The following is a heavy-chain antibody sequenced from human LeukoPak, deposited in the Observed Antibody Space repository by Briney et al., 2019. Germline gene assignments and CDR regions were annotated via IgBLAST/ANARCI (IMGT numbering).Heavy chain of an antibody. Sequence: GGSLRLSCAASGFTFSNYVMSWVRQAPGKGLERVSVIGRSGHFTNYADSVKGRFTISRDNSKDTLSLQMSSLRAEDTAIYYCAKDRDDSGDYVFDHWGQGILVTVSS. J-gene: IGHJ4*02. D-gene: IGHD4-17*01. CDR1: GFTFSNYV. CDR3: AKDRDDSGDYVFDH. V-gene: IGHV3-23*01. CDR2: IGRSGHFT.